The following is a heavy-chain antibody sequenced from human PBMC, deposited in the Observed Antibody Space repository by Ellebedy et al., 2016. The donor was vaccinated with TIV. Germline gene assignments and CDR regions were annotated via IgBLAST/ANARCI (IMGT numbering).Heavy chain of an antibody. J-gene: IGHJ4*02. CDR2: IYYSGST. CDR1: GGSISSGGYY. D-gene: IGHD5-24*01. Sequence: SETLSLTXTVSGGSISSGGYYWSWIRQHPGKGLEWIGYIYYSGSTYYNPSLKSRVTISVDTSKNQFSLKLSSVTAADTAVYYCARVGRDGYNTEIGHDYWGQGTLVTVSS. V-gene: IGHV4-31*03. CDR3: ARVGRDGYNTEIGHDY.